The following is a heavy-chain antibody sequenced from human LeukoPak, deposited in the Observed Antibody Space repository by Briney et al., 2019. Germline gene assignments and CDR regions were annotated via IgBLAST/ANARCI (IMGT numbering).Heavy chain of an antibody. CDR2: IYYSGST. CDR3: ARDSGSSSPWFDP. CDR1: GGSISSGGYY. Sequence: SQTLSLTCTVSGGSISSGGYYWSWIRQHPGKGLEWIGYIYYSGSTNYNPSLKSRVTISVDTSKNQFSLKLSSVTAADTAVYYCARDSGSSSPWFDPWGQGTLVTVSS. V-gene: IGHV4-31*03. J-gene: IGHJ5*02. D-gene: IGHD6-6*01.